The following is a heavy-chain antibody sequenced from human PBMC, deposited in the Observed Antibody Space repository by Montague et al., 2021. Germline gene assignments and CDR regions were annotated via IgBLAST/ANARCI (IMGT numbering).Heavy chain of an antibody. CDR3: ARSAFAAAPDP. D-gene: IGHD6-25*01. V-gene: IGHV3-74*01. Sequence: SLRLSCAASGFTFSNYWMHWVRQAPGKGLVWVSHIKYDGSRTGYADSVKGRFTISRDNAKTTLYLQMNSLKVDDTAVYYCARSAFAAAPDPWGQGTLVTVSS. CDR2: IKYDGSRT. CDR1: GFTFSNYW. J-gene: IGHJ5*02.